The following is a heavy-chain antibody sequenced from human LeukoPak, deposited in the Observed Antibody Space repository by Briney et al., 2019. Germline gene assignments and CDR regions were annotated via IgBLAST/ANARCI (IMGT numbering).Heavy chain of an antibody. CDR1: GGSISSYY. V-gene: IGHV4-59*01. CDR3: ARARYSSSPFDY. D-gene: IGHD6-6*01. J-gene: IGHJ4*02. CDR2: TYDSGST. Sequence: SETLSLTCTVSGGSISSYYWSWIRQPPGKGLEWIGYTYDSGSTDYKPSLKSRVPISVDTSKNQFSLKLSSVTAADTALYYCARARYSSSPFDYWGQGTLVTVSS.